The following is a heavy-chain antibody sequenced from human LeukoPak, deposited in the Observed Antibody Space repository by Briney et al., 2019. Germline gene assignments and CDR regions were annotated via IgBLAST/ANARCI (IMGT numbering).Heavy chain of an antibody. J-gene: IGHJ6*03. CDR1: GGTFISYA. CDR3: ARGPIGLVRGVTDVYYYYYFMDV. Sequence: EASVKVSCKASGGTFISYAISWVRQAPGQGLEWMGGIIPIFGTANYAQKFQGRVTITADESTSTAYMELSSLRSEDTAVYYCARGPIGLVRGVTDVYYYYYFMDVWGKGTTVTISS. D-gene: IGHD3-10*01. V-gene: IGHV1-69*13. CDR2: IIPIFGTA.